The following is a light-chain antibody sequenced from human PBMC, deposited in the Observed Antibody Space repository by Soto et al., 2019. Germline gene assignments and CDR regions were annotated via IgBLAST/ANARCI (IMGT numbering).Light chain of an antibody. V-gene: IGLV2-14*01. J-gene: IGLJ1*01. CDR1: SSDVGGYNY. Sequence: QSALTQPASVSGSPGQSITISCTGTSSDVGGYNYVSWYQQHPGKAPKLMIYDVSNRPSGVSNRFSGSKSGNTASLTISGLQAEDEADYYWSSYTSSSTPCVFGTGTKLTVL. CDR3: SSYTSSSTPCV. CDR2: DVS.